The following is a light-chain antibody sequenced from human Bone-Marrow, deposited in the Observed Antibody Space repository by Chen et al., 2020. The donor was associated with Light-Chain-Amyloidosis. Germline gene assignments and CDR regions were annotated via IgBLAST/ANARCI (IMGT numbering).Light chain of an antibody. V-gene: IGLV3-25*03. Sequence: SYELTQPPSVSVSPGQTARITCSGDDLPTKYAYWYQQKPGQAPVLLIHIYTERPSGISERFSGDSSGTTATLTISGVRAEDEADYHCQSADSSGTYEVIFGGGTKLTVL. CDR3: QSADSSGTYEVI. J-gene: IGLJ2*01. CDR2: IYT. CDR1: DLPTKY.